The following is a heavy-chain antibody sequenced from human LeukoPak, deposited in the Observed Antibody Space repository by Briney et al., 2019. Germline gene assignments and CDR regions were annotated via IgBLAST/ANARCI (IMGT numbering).Heavy chain of an antibody. V-gene: IGHV3-23*01. J-gene: IGHJ4*02. CDR3: ARRAATGSFDY. Sequence: GSLRPPCCASGFTFSSHFISLVRQAPGKGLEWVSSISGNAGSTAYADSVKGRLTISRDNSKNTLCLQMNSLRAEDTAVYYCARRAATGSFDYWGQGTLVTVSS. CDR2: ISGNAGST. D-gene: IGHD1-1*01. CDR1: GFTFSSHF.